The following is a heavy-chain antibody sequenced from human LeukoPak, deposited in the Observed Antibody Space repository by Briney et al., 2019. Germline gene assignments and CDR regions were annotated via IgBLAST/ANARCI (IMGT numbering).Heavy chain of an antibody. J-gene: IGHJ6*02. V-gene: IGHV4-59*01. CDR3: ARDTLGYCSSTSCYYYYGMDV. CDR1: GGSISSYY. D-gene: IGHD2-2*01. CDR2: IYYSGST. Sequence: SETLSLTCTVSGGSISSYYWSWIRQPLGKGLEWIGYIYYSGSTNYNPSLKSRVTISVDTSKNQFSLKLSSVTAADTAVYYCARDTLGYCSSTSCYYYYGMDVWGQGTTVTVSS.